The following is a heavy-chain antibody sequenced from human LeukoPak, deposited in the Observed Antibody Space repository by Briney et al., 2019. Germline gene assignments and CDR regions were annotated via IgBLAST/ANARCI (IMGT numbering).Heavy chain of an antibody. CDR1: GYTFTSYD. D-gene: IGHD6-13*01. V-gene: IGHV1-8*01. CDR2: MNPNSGNT. J-gene: IGHJ4*02. Sequence: ASVKVSCKASGYTFTSYDINWVRQATGQGLEWMGWMNPNSGNTGYAQRFQGRITMTRNTSISTAYMELSSLTSEDTAVYYCARIAAAGNRRLNYWGQGTLVTVSS. CDR3: ARIAAAGNRRLNY.